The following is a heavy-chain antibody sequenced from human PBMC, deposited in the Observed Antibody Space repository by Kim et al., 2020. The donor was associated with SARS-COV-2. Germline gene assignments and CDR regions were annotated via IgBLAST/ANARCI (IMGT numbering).Heavy chain of an antibody. V-gene: IGHV3-30*02. CDR3: AKPPQFRSSSGYFQH. J-gene: IGHJ1*01. D-gene: IGHD6-13*01. Sequence: DSVKGRFNISKDNSKNTLYLQMTSLRAEDTAVYYCAKPPQFRSSSGYFQHWGQGTLVTVSS.